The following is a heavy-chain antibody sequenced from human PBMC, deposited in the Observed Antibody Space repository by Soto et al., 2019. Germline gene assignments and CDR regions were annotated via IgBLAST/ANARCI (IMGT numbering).Heavy chain of an antibody. CDR3: ARAPYYYDSRGYWAY. V-gene: IGHV3-21*01. Sequence: EVQLVESGGGLVKPGGSLRLSCAASGFTFSSYSMNWVRQAPGKGLEWVSSISSSSSYIYYADSVKGRFSISRVNAKNSLYLQMNSLRAEDTAVYYCARAPYYYDSRGYWAYWGQGTLVTVSS. J-gene: IGHJ4*02. CDR2: ISSSSSYI. D-gene: IGHD3-22*01. CDR1: GFTFSSYS.